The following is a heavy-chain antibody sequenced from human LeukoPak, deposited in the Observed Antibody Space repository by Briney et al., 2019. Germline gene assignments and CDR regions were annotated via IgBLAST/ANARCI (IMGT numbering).Heavy chain of an antibody. Sequence: GRSLRLSCAASGFTFSSYAMHWVRQAPGKGLEWVAVISYDGSNKYYADSVKGRFTISRDNSKSTLYLQMNSLRAEDTAVYYCAREDAPYCSSTSCYYYYGIDVWGKGTTVTVSS. J-gene: IGHJ6*04. CDR1: GFTFSSYA. CDR3: AREDAPYCSSTSCYYYYGIDV. V-gene: IGHV3-30*04. CDR2: ISYDGSNK. D-gene: IGHD2-2*01.